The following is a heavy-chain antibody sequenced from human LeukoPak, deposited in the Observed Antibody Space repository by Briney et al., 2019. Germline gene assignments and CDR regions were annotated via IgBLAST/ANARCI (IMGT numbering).Heavy chain of an antibody. CDR1: GGTFSSYA. CDR3: AGDYYGSSGYFQH. J-gene: IGHJ1*01. CDR2: IIPIFGTA. V-gene: IGHV1-69*13. D-gene: IGHD3-22*01. Sequence: SVKVSCKASGGTFSSYAISWVRQAPGQGLEWMGGIIPIFGTANYAQKFQGRVTITADESTSTAYMELSSLRSEDTAVYYCAGDYYGSSGYFQHWGQGTLVTVSS.